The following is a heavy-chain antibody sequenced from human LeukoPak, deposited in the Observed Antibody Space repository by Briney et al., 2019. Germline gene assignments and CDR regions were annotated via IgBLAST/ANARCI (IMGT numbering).Heavy chain of an antibody. V-gene: IGHV1-46*01. CDR1: GYSFTGYY. J-gene: IGHJ4*02. CDR3: ARLDSGSGSYFSY. Sequence: ASVKVSCKASGYSFTGYYMHWVRQAPGQGLEWMGIINPSGGSASYAQKFQGRVTMTRDTSTSTVYMELSSLRSEDTAVYYCARLDSGSGSYFSYWGQGTLVTVSS. CDR2: INPSGGSA. D-gene: IGHD3-10*01.